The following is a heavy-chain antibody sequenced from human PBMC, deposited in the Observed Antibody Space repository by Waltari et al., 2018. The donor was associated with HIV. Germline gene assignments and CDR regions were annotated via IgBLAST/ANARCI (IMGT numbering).Heavy chain of an antibody. V-gene: IGHV4-39*01. CDR3: ATVTSMAHYALDV. CDR1: GASVTSGDYY. Sequence: LRLQESGPRLVKPSETLSLTCSVSGASVTSGDYYWAWIRQPPGKGLEWVGSLNYSGTTFYNPSLSSRVTISMDSSMNQLSLRLTSVTVADSAIYYCATVTSMAHYALDVWGRGTTVTVSS. D-gene: IGHD5-18*01. J-gene: IGHJ6*02. CDR2: LNYSGTT.